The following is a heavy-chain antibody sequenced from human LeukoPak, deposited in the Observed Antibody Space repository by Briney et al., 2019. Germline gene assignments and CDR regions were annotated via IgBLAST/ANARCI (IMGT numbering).Heavy chain of an antibody. CDR3: ARDKTSVGPLDY. D-gene: IGHD1-26*01. CDR2: IYSGGSS. J-gene: IGHJ4*02. V-gene: IGHV3-66*01. Sequence: GGSLRLSCAASGFSFSGYWMAWVRQAPGKGLEWVSAIYSGGSSYYADSVKGRFTVSRDNSKNTVDLQMNSLRAEDTAVYYCARDKTSVGPLDYWGQGTLVTVSS. CDR1: GFSFSGYW.